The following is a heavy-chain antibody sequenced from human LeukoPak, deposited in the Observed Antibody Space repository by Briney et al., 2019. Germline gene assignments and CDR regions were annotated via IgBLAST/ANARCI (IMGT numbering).Heavy chain of an antibody. J-gene: IGHJ4*02. D-gene: IGHD3-16*02. CDR3: ARIVTYDYVWGSYRPASYYFDY. V-gene: IGHV4-39*07. CDR1: GGSISSSSYY. CDR2: IYYSGST. Sequence: SETLSLTCTVSGGSISSSSYYWGWIRQPPGKGLEWIGSIYYSGSTYYNPSLKSRVTISVDTSKNQFSLKLSSVTAADTAVYYCARIVTYDYVWGSYRPASYYFDYWGQGTLVTVSS.